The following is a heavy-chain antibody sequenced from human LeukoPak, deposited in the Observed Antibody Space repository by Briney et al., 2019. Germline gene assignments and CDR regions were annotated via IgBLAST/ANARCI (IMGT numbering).Heavy chain of an antibody. J-gene: IGHJ6*02. Sequence: SETLSLTCAVYGGSFSGYYWSWIRQPPGKGLEWIGEINHSGSTNYNPSLKSRVTISVDPSKNQFSLKLSSVTAEDTAVYYCERHPPRIVVVPAAPYYYYGMDVWGQGTTVTVSS. CDR3: ERHPPRIVVVPAAPYYYYGMDV. CDR1: GGSFSGYY. CDR2: INHSGST. D-gene: IGHD2-2*01. V-gene: IGHV4-34*01.